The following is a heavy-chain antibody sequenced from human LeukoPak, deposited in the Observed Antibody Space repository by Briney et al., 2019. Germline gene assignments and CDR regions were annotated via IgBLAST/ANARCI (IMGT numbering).Heavy chain of an antibody. CDR2: ITWNADST. V-gene: IGHV3-20*04. CDR1: GFSFDDYG. Sequence: PGGALRLSCTASGFSFDDYGMSWLRQAPGKGLDWVSGITWNADSTGYVDFVKGRFTVSRDNAKNPLYLQMDSLRADDTALYYCARDHHCSSATCPSDYWGQGTLVTVSS. CDR3: ARDHHCSSATCPSDY. D-gene: IGHD2-2*01. J-gene: IGHJ4*02.